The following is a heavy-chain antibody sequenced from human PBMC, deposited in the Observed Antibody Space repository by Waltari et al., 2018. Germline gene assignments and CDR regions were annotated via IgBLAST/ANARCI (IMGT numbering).Heavy chain of an antibody. V-gene: IGHV3-66*02. CDR2: SFSGGST. CDR1: GFAVSTTH. CDR3: AAADVASGSRSLAF. Sequence: EVQLVESGGGLVRPGESLRLSCAAAGFAVSTTHMHWVHQAPGGGREWVSTSFSGGSTYYADSVKCRFTLSRDISQNTLSLEINTLRVEDTGVYYCAAADVASGSRSLAFWGQGALVTVSS. J-gene: IGHJ1*01. D-gene: IGHD3-10*01.